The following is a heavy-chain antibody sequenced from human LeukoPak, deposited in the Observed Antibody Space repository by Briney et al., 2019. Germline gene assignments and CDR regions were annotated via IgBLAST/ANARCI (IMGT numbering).Heavy chain of an antibody. D-gene: IGHD3-10*01. Sequence: PSETLSLTCTVSGGSISSYYWSWIRQPAGKGLEWIGRIYTSGSTNYNPSLKSRVTISVDTSKNQFSLKLSSVTAADTAVYYCARDIGSGSAYYYYYYYMDVWGKGTTVTISS. V-gene: IGHV4-4*07. CDR3: ARDIGSGSAYYYYYYYMDV. CDR2: IYTSGST. CDR1: GGSISSYY. J-gene: IGHJ6*03.